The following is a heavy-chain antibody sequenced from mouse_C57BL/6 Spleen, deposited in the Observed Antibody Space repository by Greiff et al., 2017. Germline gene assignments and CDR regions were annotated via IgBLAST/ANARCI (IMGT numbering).Heavy chain of an antibody. V-gene: IGHV1-80*01. CDR1: GYAFSSYW. J-gene: IGHJ1*03. CDR3: ARRNCYGSGFDV. Sequence: VQLQQSGAELVKPGASVKISCKASGYAFSSYWMNWVKQRPGKGLEWIGQIYPGDGDTNYNRKFKGKATLTADKSSSTAYMQLSSLTSEDSAVYFCARRNCYGSGFDVWGTGTTVTVSS. CDR2: IYPGDGDT. D-gene: IGHD1-1*01.